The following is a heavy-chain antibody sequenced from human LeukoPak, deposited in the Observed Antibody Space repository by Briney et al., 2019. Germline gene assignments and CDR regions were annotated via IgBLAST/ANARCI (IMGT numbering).Heavy chain of an antibody. V-gene: IGHV4-4*07. J-gene: IGHJ4*02. CDR3: AREINNLGYCSSTSCYHDY. CDR1: GGSISSYY. CDR2: IYTSGST. Sequence: SETLSLTCTVSGGSISSYYWSWIRQPAGKGLEGIGRIYTSGSTNYNPSLNSRVTMSVDTSKNQFSLKLTSVTAADTAVYYCAREINNLGYCSSTSCYHDYWGQGTLVTVSS. D-gene: IGHD2-2*01.